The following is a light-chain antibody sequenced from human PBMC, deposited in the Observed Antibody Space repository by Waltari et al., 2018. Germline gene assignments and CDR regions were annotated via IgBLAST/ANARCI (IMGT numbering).Light chain of an antibody. V-gene: IGLV2-23*02. Sequence: QAALTQPASVFGSPGQSIPISCTGSNSDGGNYNIVSWYQKHPGKAPKLIIYEVTNRPSGISDRFSGFKTGNTASLTISGLQAEDEADYYCCSYAGSWIWVFGGGTELTVL. J-gene: IGLJ3*02. CDR1: NSDGGNYNI. CDR3: CSYAGSWIWV. CDR2: EVT.